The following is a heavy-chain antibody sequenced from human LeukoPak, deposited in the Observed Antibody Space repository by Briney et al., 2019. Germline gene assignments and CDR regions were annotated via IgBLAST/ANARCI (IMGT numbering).Heavy chain of an antibody. CDR3: ARASGLVPYYFDY. CDR1: GGSISSYY. V-gene: IGHV4-59*01. J-gene: IGHJ4*02. D-gene: IGHD6-19*01. Sequence: SETLSLICTVSGGSISSYYWSWIRQPPGKGLEWIGYIYYSGSTNSNPSLKSRVTISVDTSKNQFSLKLSSVTAADTAVYYCARASGLVPYYFDYWGQGTLVTVSS. CDR2: IYYSGST.